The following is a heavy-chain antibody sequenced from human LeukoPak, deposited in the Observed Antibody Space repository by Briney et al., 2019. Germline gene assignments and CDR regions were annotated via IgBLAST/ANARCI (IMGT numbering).Heavy chain of an antibody. J-gene: IGHJ4*02. D-gene: IGHD2-2*01. CDR2: ISYDGSNK. CDR1: GFTFSSYG. V-gene: IGHV3-30*18. CDR3: AKDLPAAYFDY. Sequence: GGSLRLSCAASGFTFSSYGTHWVRQAPGKGLEWVAVISYDGSNKYYADSVKGRFTISRDNSKNTLYLQMNSLRAEDTAVYYCAKDLPAAYFDYWGQGTLVTVSS.